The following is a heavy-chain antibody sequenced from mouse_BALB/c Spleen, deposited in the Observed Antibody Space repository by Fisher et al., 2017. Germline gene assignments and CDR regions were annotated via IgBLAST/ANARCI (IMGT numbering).Heavy chain of an antibody. J-gene: IGHJ4*01. CDR3: AREGMKAMDY. Sequence: KFKGKATFTVDTSSSTAYMQFNSLTSEDSAVYYCAREGMKAMDYWGQGTSVTVSS. V-gene: IGHV1S34*01.